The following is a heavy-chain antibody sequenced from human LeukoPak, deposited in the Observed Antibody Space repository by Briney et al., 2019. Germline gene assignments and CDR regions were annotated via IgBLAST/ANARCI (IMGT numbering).Heavy chain of an antibody. CDR2: ISWNSGSI. CDR3: AKDKTRWPDDAFDI. D-gene: IGHD4-23*01. V-gene: IGHV3-9*03. Sequence: GGSLRLSCAASGFTFDDYAMHWVRQAPGKGLEWVSGISWNSGSIGYADSVKGRFTISRDNAKNSLYLQMNSLRAEDMALYYCAKDKTRWPDDAFDIWGQGTMVTVSS. CDR1: GFTFDDYA. J-gene: IGHJ3*02.